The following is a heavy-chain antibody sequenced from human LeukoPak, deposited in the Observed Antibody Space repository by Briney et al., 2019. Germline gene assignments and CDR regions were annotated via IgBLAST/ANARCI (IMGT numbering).Heavy chain of an antibody. D-gene: IGHD5-18*01. V-gene: IGHV3-7*03. CDR2: IKQERGQE. J-gene: IGHJ5*02. Sequence: GGSLRLSCVASGLTVSNHWMSWVRQAPGKGLEWVANIKQERGQEYYVDSVKGRFTISKDSAKNSLYLQMNSLRVEDTAMYYCASLDTAKQPLANHWGQGTLDTVSS. CDR3: ASLDTAKQPLANH. CDR1: GLTVSNHW.